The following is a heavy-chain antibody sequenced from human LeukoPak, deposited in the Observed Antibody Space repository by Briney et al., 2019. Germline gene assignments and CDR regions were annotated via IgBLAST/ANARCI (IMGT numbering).Heavy chain of an antibody. V-gene: IGHV3-30-3*01. CDR2: ISYGVTNK. CDR3: VGAAAAVFDY. CDR1: GFTFSNYA. J-gene: IGHJ4*02. D-gene: IGHD6-13*01. Sequence: GGSLRLSCTTSGFTFSNYAMHWVRQAPGKGLEWVAFISYGVTNKDYADSVKGRFTISRDNSKNTLYLQMNSLRPEDTAVYYCVGAAAAVFDYWGQGTLVTVSS.